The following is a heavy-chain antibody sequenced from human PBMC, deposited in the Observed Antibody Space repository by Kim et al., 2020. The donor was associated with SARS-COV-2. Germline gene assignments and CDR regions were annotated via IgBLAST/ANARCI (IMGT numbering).Heavy chain of an antibody. CDR3: AREPERRSDY. J-gene: IGHJ4*02. Sequence: DSGKGRSTIARDDSRNTLFLQMNSLRVEDTAIYYCAREPERRSDYWGQGTLVTVSS. D-gene: IGHD1-1*01. V-gene: IGHV3-33*02.